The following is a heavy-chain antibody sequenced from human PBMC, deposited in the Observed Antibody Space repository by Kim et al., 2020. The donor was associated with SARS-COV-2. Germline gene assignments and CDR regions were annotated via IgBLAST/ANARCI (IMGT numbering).Heavy chain of an antibody. V-gene: IGHV4-39*01. CDR1: GGSISSSSYY. D-gene: IGHD4-17*01. CDR3: ARRASTVTQRGYFDY. CDR2: IYYSGST. J-gene: IGHJ4*02. Sequence: SETLSLTCTVSGGSISSSSYYWGWIRQPPGKGLEWIGSIYYSGSTYYNPSLKSRVTISVDTSNNQFSLKLSSVTAADTAVYYCARRASTVTQRGYFDYWGQGTLVTVSS.